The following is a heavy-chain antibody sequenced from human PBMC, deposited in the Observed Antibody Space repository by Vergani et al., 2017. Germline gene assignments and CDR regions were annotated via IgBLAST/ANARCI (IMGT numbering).Heavy chain of an antibody. CDR2: ISGSGGSR. J-gene: IGHJ3*02. CDR3: AKGSRRGYSYVDAFDI. CDR1: GFTFSSYA. V-gene: IGHV3-23*01. Sequence: EVQLLESGGGLVQPGGSLRLSCAASGFTFSSYAMSWVRQAPGKGLEWVSAISGSGGSRYYADSVKGRFTISRDNSKNTLYLQMNSLRAEYTAVYYCAKGSRRGYSYVDAFDIWGQGTMVTVSS. D-gene: IGHD5-18*01.